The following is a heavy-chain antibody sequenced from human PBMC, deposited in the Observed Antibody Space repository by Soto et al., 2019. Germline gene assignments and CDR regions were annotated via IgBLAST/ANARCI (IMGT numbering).Heavy chain of an antibody. CDR1: GGCISIYD. CDR3: ARETTGYSSSWYDLYSNWFDP. D-gene: IGHD6-13*01. CDR2: IYTSGST. J-gene: IGHJ5*02. Sequence: PXGTMTLTWTLSGGCISIYDWSWIRQPAGKGLEWIGRIYTSGSTNYNPSRKSRVTMSVDTSKNQFSLKLSSVTAADTAVYYCARETTGYSSSWYDLYSNWFDPWGQGTLVSVSS. V-gene: IGHV4-4*07.